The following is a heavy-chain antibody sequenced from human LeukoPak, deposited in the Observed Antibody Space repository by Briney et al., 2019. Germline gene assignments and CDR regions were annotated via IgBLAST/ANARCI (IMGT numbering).Heavy chain of an antibody. V-gene: IGHV4-59*01. D-gene: IGHD3-16*02. CDR3: ARYVWGSYPTFEDY. CDR2: IYYSGST. CDR1: GGSISSYY. J-gene: IGHJ4*02. Sequence: PSETLSLTCTVSGGSISSYYWSWIRQPPEKGLEWIGYIYYSGSTNYNPSLKSRVTISVDTSKNQFSLKLSSVTAADTAVYYCARYVWGSYPTFEDYWGQGTLVTVSS.